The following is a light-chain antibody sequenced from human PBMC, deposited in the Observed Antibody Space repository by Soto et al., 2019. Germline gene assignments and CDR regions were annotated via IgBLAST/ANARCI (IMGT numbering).Light chain of an antibody. Sequence: EIARTQSPATLSVSPGERATLSCRASQSVSSNLAWYQQKPGQAPRLLIHGASTRVTGIPARLIGSGSGTEFPLTIISLQSEDFAVYSCRHYETSLYTLGQGTKLEIK. J-gene: IGKJ2*01. CDR3: RHYETSLYT. CDR2: GAS. CDR1: QSVSSN. V-gene: IGKV3-15*01.